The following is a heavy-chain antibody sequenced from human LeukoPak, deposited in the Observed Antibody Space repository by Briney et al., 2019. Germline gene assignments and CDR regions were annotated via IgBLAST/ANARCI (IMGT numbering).Heavy chain of an antibody. D-gene: IGHD3-10*01. J-gene: IGHJ6*03. CDR2: IYTSGST. Sequence: SETLSLTCTVSGGSISSGSYYWSWIRQPAGKGLEWIGRIYTSGSTNYNPSLKSRVTMSVDTSKNQFSLKLSSVTAADTAVYYCARDSATRITMVRGGMEIYYYYYYMDVWGKGTTVTISS. CDR1: GGSISSGSYY. CDR3: ARDSATRITMVRGGMEIYYYYYYMDV. V-gene: IGHV4-61*02.